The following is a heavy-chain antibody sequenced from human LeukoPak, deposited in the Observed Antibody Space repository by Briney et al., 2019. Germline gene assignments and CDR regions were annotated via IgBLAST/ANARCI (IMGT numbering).Heavy chain of an antibody. D-gene: IGHD4/OR15-4a*01. CDR1: GFTFSNYA. CDR3: AKGAYGDYYYYYAMDV. Sequence: PGGSLRLSCAASGFTFSNYAMSWVRRAPGKGLEWVSSISGSGGSTFYADSVKGRCTISRDKSKNTLYLQMNSLRAEDTAVYYCAKGAYGDYYYYYAMDVWGQGTTVTVSS. CDR2: ISGSGGST. V-gene: IGHV3-23*01. J-gene: IGHJ6*02.